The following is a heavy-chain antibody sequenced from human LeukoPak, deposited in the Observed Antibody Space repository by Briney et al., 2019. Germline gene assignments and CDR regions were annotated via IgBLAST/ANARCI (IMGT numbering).Heavy chain of an antibody. CDR2: ISSSSSYI. CDR1: GFTFSSYS. J-gene: IGHJ6*02. D-gene: IGHD1-26*01. V-gene: IGHV3-21*01. Sequence: GGSLRLSCAASGFTFSSYSMNWVRQAPGKGLELVSSISSSSSYIYYADSVKGRFTISRDNAKNSLYLQMNSLRAEDTAVYYCARVGATTGDYYYYYGMDVWGQGTTVTVSS. CDR3: ARVGATTGDYYYYYGMDV.